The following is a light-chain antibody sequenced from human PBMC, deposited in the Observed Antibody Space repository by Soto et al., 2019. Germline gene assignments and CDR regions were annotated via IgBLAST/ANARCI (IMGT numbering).Light chain of an antibody. CDR2: GAS. J-gene: IGKJ2*01. CDR3: QQYNKWPYT. Sequence: EIVMTQSPATLSVSPGERATLSCRASQSVGSDLAWYQQKPGQAPRLLIYGASTRATGIPARISGSGSGTEFTLSISSLQSEDFAVYYCQQYNKWPYTFGQGTKLEI. V-gene: IGKV3-15*01. CDR1: QSVGSD.